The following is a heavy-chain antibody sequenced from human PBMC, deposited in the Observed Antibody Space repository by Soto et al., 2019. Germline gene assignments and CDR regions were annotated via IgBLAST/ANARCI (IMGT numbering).Heavy chain of an antibody. Sequence: QVQLEQSGAEVKKPGSSVKVSCKASGGTLSDHGVAWLRQAPGQGLEWMGGTIPVFNTAKYAQKFQGRVIVTAEKFKNIAYMELRSLRSEDTAFYFCARGVYGSGNYYTGPSAFDIWGQGTMVIVSS. CDR1: GGTLSDHG. CDR2: TIPVFNTA. J-gene: IGHJ3*02. CDR3: ARGVYGSGNYYTGPSAFDI. V-gene: IGHV1-69*06. D-gene: IGHD3-10*01.